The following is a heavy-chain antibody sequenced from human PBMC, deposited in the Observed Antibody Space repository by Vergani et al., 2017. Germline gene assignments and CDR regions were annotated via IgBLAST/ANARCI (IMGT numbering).Heavy chain of an antibody. CDR1: GFTFSSYA. CDR2: ISGSGGST. D-gene: IGHD2-2*01. J-gene: IGHJ6*03. CDR3: ARDGVDCSSTSCPWGYYYYMDV. Sequence: EVQLVESGGGLVQPGGSLRLSCAASGFTFSSYAMSWVRQAPGKGLEWVSAISGSGGSTYYADSVKGRFTISRDNSKNTLYLQMNSLRAEDTAVYYCARDGVDCSSTSCPWGYYYYMDVWGKGTTVTVSS. V-gene: IGHV3-23*04.